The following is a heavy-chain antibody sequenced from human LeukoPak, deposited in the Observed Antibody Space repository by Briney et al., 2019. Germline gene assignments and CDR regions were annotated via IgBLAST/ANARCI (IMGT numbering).Heavy chain of an antibody. D-gene: IGHD2-15*01. CDR2: FDPEDGET. CDR1: GYTLTELS. Sequence: ASVKVSCKVSGYTLTELSMHWVRQAPGKGREWMGGFDPEDGETIYAQKFQGRITMTEDTSTDTAYMELSSLRSEDTAVYYCATDLYCSGGSCHSHFDYWGQGTLVTVSS. V-gene: IGHV1-24*01. J-gene: IGHJ4*02. CDR3: ATDLYCSGGSCHSHFDY.